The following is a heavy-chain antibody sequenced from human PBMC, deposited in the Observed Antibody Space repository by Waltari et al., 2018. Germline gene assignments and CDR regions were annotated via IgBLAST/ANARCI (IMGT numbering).Heavy chain of an antibody. CDR1: GGSISSSSYY. V-gene: IGHV4-39*01. J-gene: IGHJ4*02. CDR3: ARHHYSSSWSFDY. CDR2: IYYSGST. D-gene: IGHD6-13*01. Sequence: QLQLQESGPGLVKPSETLSLTCTVSGGSISSSSYYWGWIRQPPGKGLEWIGSIYYSGSTYYNPSLKSRVTISVDTSKNQFSLKLSSVTAADTAVYYCARHHYSSSWSFDYWGQGTLVTVSS.